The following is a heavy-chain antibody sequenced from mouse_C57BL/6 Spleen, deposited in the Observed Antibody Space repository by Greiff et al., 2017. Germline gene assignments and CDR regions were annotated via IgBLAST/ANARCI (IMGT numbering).Heavy chain of an antibody. CDR2: IRNKANGYTT. CDR1: GFTFTDYY. J-gene: IGHJ3*01. Sequence: VQLQQSGGGLVQPGGSLSLSCAASGFTFTDYYMSWVRQPPGKALEWLGFIRNKANGYTTEYSASVKGRFTISRDNSQSILYLQMNALRAEDSATYYCARYGGNAYWGQGTLVTVSA. CDR3: ARYGGNAY. V-gene: IGHV7-3*01.